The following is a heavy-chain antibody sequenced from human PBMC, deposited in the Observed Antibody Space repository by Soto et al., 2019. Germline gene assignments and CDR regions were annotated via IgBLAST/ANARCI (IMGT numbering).Heavy chain of an antibody. V-gene: IGHV4-30-4*01. CDR3: ARVYDFWSGHHSSGFDP. CDR1: GGSFSDYY. J-gene: IGHJ5*02. Sequence: SETLSLTCAVYGGSFSDYYWSWIRQPPGKGLEWIGYIYYSGSTYYNPSLKSRVTISVDTSKNQFSLKLSSVTAADTAVYYCARVYDFWSGHHSSGFDPWGQGTLVTVSS. D-gene: IGHD3-3*01. CDR2: IYYSGST.